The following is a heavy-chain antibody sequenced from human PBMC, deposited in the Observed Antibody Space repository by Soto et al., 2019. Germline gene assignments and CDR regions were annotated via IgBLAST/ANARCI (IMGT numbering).Heavy chain of an antibody. V-gene: IGHV3-64*01. J-gene: IGHJ5*02. CDR2: ISSNGGST. CDR1: GFTFSSYA. Sequence: GGSLRLSCAASGFTFSSYAMHWVRQAPGKGLEYVSAISSNGGSTYYANSVKGRFTISRDNSKNTLYLQMGSLRAEDMAVYYCARERAVQEYQLPTNWFDPWGQGTLVTVSS. D-gene: IGHD2-2*01. CDR3: ARERAVQEYQLPTNWFDP.